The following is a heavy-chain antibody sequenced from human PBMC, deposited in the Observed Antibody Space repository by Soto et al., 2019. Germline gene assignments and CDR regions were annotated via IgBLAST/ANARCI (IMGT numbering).Heavy chain of an antibody. J-gene: IGHJ4*02. D-gene: IGHD1-26*01. CDR3: ARDSGAAYFDY. Sequence: PSETLSLTCNVSGDSMSNYYWSWIRQPPGKGLEWIGYFYNSVSTNYNPSLKSQVTISGDTSKSQFSLKVTSVTAADTAVYYCARDSGAAYFDYWGQGILVTSPQ. CDR2: FYNSVST. CDR1: GDSMSNYY. V-gene: IGHV4-59*01.